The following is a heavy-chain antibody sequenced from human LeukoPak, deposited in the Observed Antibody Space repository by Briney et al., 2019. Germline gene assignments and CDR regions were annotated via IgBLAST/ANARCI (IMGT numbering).Heavy chain of an antibody. V-gene: IGHV1-18*01. CDR3: ARMGVGATSYYYYYMDV. CDR1: GYSFSRYG. D-gene: IGHD1-26*01. Sequence: ASVKVSCKASGYSFSRYGISWVRQAPGQGLEWMGWISAYNGNTNYAQKLQGRVTMTTDTSTSTAYMELRSLRSDDTAVYYCARMGVGATSYYYYYMDVWGKGTTVTVSS. J-gene: IGHJ6*03. CDR2: ISAYNGNT.